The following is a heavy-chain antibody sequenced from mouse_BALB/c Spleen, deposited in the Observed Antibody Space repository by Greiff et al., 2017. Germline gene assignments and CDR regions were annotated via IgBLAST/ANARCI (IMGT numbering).Heavy chain of an antibody. V-gene: IGHV3-8*02. Sequence: EVQRVESGPSLVKPSQTLSLTCSVTGDSITSGYWNWIRKFPGNKLEYMGYISYSGSTYYNPSLKSRISITRDTSKNQYYLQLNSVTTEDTATYYCARSHYGSSYEAWFAYWGQGTLVTVSA. CDR3: ARSHYGSSYEAWFAY. D-gene: IGHD1-1*01. CDR1: GDSITSGY. J-gene: IGHJ3*01. CDR2: ISYSGST.